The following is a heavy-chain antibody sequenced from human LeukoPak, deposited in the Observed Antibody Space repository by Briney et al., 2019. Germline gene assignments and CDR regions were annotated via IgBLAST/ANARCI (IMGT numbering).Heavy chain of an antibody. CDR2: ISYDGSNK. V-gene: IGHV3-30*04. J-gene: IGHJ5*02. CDR3: AREGVDYGSGSYLNWFDP. CDR1: GFTFSSYA. Sequence: QPGGSLRHSCAASGFTFSSYAMHWVRQAPGKGLEWVAVISYDGSNKYYADSVKGRFTISRDNSKNTLYLQMNSLRAEDTAVYYCAREGVDYGSGSYLNWFDPWGQGTLVTVSS. D-gene: IGHD3-10*01.